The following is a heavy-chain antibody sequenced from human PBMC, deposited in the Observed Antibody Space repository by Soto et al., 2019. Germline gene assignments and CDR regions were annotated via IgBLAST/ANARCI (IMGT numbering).Heavy chain of an antibody. V-gene: IGHV1-2*04. D-gene: IGHD6-19*01. CDR2: INPNSGGT. CDR1: GYTFTGYY. CDR3: ARGSAVAGQRGHRGYYYYGMDV. J-gene: IGHJ6*02. Sequence: ASLKVSCKASGYTFTGYYMHWVRQAPGQGLEWMGWINPNSGGTNYAQKFQGWVTMTRDTSISAAYMELSRLRSDDTAVYYCARGSAVAGQRGHRGYYYYGMDVWGQGTTVTVSS.